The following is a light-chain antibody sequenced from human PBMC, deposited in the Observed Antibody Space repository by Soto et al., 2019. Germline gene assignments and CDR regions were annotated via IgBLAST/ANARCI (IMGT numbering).Light chain of an antibody. V-gene: IGKV3-20*01. CDR3: QHYKT. CDR2: GAS. CDR1: QSVSSSY. Sequence: EILMTQSPVTLSVSPGERATLSCRASQSVSSSYLAWFQQKPGQAPRVLIYGASSRATGIPDRFSGSGSGTDFTLTISRLEPEDFAVYYCQHYKTFGQGTMADIK. J-gene: IGKJ1*01.